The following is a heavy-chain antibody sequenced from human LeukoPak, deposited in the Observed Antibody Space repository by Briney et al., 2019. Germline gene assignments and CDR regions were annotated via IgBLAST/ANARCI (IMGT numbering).Heavy chain of an antibody. D-gene: IGHD5-12*01. CDR1: GYSISSGYY. CDR3: ATAARYSGYDGLLKRYYFDY. CDR2: IYHSGST. J-gene: IGHJ4*02. Sequence: PSETLSLTCAVSGYSISSGYYWGWIRQPPGKGLEWIGSIYHSGSTYYNPSLKSRVTISVDTSKNQFSLTLSSVTAADTAVYYCATAARYSGYDGLLKRYYFDYWGQGTLVTVSS. V-gene: IGHV4-38-2*01.